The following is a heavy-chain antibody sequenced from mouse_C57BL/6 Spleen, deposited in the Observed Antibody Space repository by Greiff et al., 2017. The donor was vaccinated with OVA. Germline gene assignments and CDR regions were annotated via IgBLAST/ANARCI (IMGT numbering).Heavy chain of an antibody. V-gene: IGHV1-69*01. CDR1: GYTFTSYW. J-gene: IGHJ4*01. Sequence: VQLQQPGAELVMPGASVKLSCKASGYTFTSYWMHWVKQRPGQGLEWIGEIDPSDSYTTYNQKFKGKSPLTVDKSSSTAYRQLSSLTSEDSAVYYCARYGSSPYYAMDYWGQGTSVTVSS. CDR2: IDPSDSYT. CDR3: ARYGSSPYYAMDY. D-gene: IGHD1-1*01.